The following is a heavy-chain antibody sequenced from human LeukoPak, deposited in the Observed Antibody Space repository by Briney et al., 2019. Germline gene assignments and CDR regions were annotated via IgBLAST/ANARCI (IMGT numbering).Heavy chain of an antibody. Sequence: VGSLRLSCAASGFTFSSYWMSWVRQAPGKGLEWVANIKQDGSEKYYVDSVKGRFTISRDNAKNSLYLQMNSLRAEDTAVYYCARDGEPKYSPYQDYWGQGTLVTVSS. CDR3: ARDGEPKYSPYQDY. V-gene: IGHV3-7*01. CDR1: GFTFSSYW. J-gene: IGHJ4*02. CDR2: IKQDGSEK. D-gene: IGHD5-18*01.